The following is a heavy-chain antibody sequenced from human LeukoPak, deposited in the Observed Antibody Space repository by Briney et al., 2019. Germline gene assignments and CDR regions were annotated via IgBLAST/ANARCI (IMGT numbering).Heavy chain of an antibody. Sequence: PGGSLRLSCAASGFTFDDYAMHWVRQAPGKGLEWVSGISWNSGSIGYADSVKGRFTISRDNAKNSLYLQMNSLRAEDTALYYCAKDIVEALGFGELWDAFDIWGQGTMVTVSS. D-gene: IGHD3-10*01. CDR1: GFTFDDYA. CDR3: AKDIVEALGFGELWDAFDI. CDR2: ISWNSGSI. V-gene: IGHV3-9*01. J-gene: IGHJ3*02.